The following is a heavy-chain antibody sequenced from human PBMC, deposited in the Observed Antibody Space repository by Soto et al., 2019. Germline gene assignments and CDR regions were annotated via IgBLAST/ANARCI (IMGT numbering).Heavy chain of an antibody. CDR3: AKGIDCGADCHSFDTFDI. J-gene: IGHJ3*02. CDR1: GFTVNNTA. CDR2: FSGRSTST. V-gene: IGHV3-23*01. Sequence: EMHLLESGGGLVQPGGSLRLSCVASGFTVNNTAMTWVRQTPGGGLEWVSAFSGRSTSTYYAGSVKGRFTISKDNAKNTIYLKTNSLRAEETAVYYCAKGIDCGADCHSFDTFDIWRQGTVVTVSS. D-gene: IGHD2-21*02.